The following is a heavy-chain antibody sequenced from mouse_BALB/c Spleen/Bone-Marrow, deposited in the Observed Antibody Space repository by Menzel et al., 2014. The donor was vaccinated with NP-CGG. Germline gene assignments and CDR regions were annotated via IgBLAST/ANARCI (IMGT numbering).Heavy chain of an antibody. V-gene: IGHV1-7*01. D-gene: IGHD1-1*01. CDR2: INPSTGYT. J-gene: IGHJ4*01. Sequence: QVQLKQSGAELAKPGASAKMSCKASGYTFTSYWMHWVKQRPGQGLEWIGYINPSTGYTEYNQKFKDKATLTADKSSSTAYMQLSSLTSGDSAVYYCARQITPVDYAMDYWGQGTSVTVSS. CDR1: GYTFTSYW. CDR3: ARQITPVDYAMDY.